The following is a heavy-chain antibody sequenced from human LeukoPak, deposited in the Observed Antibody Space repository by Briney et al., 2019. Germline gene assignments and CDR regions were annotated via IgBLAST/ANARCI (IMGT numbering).Heavy chain of an antibody. CDR2: ISAYNGNT. Sequence: GASVKVSCKASGYTFTSYGISWVRQAPGQGLEWMGWISAYNGNTNYAQKLQGRVTMTRDTSTSTVYMELSSLRSEDTAVYYCASSVAVAGTGFDYWGQRTLVTVSS. J-gene: IGHJ4*02. CDR3: ASSVAVAGTGFDY. D-gene: IGHD6-19*01. V-gene: IGHV1-18*01. CDR1: GYTFTSYG.